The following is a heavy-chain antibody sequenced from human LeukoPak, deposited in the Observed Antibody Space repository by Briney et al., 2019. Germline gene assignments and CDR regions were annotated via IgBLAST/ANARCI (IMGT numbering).Heavy chain of an antibody. CDR1: GFIFSNYG. J-gene: IGHJ5*02. V-gene: IGHV3-33*06. Sequence: GRALRLSCAAPGFIFSNYGMHWVRQAPGRGLEWVAVIWNDGSYEHYTDSVKGRFTISRDNSKNTLFLQLNSLRPEDTAVYYCAKPTWGSGSFLIDLWGQGTLVTVSS. CDR2: IWNDGSYE. D-gene: IGHD1-26*01. CDR3: AKPTWGSGSFLIDL.